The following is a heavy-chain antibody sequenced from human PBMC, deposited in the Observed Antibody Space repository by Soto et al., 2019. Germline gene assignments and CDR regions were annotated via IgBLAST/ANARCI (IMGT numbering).Heavy chain of an antibody. V-gene: IGHV1-46*01. Sequence: ASVKVSCKASGYTFSSYFVHWVRQAPGQGLEWMGVINPSTGRATYTNNFQGRVTLTRDTSTSTVYMELSSLRSDATAVYYCARGGYFDRSGYYDYWGQGTLVTVSS. CDR1: GYTFSSYF. D-gene: IGHD3-22*01. CDR2: INPSTGRA. CDR3: ARGGYFDRSGYYDY. J-gene: IGHJ4*02.